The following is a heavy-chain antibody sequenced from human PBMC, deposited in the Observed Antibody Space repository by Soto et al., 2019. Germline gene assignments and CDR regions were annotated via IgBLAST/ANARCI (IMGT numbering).Heavy chain of an antibody. Sequence: PSETLSLTCTVSGASMNSYHWSWIRQPAGKGLEWIGHIHSSGSTNYNPSLKSRVTMSVDTSKNQFSLRLMSPTAADTAVYYCARDQGVAAAGITWFDPWGQGSLVTVSS. CDR3: ARDQGVAAAGITWFDP. CDR1: GASMNSYH. CDR2: IHSSGST. V-gene: IGHV4-4*07. D-gene: IGHD6-13*01. J-gene: IGHJ5*02.